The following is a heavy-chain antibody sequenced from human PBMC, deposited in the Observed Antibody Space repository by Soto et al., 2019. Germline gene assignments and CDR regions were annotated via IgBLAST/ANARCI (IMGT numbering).Heavy chain of an antibody. CDR3: VRGGYDSERTFDY. CDR1: GSSFPKYP. J-gene: IGHJ4*02. V-gene: IGHV3-30-3*01. CDR2: ISHDGVTK. Sequence: GGSLRLSCAASGSSFPKYPMHWVRQTPDKGLEWVAVISHDGVTKNSADSVKGRFSISRDNSRNTLYLEMNSLRTEDTAMYYCVRGGYDSERTFDYWGQGTLVTVSS. D-gene: IGHD5-12*01.